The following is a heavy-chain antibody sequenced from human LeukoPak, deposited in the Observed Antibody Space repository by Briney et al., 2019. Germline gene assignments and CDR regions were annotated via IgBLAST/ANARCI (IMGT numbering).Heavy chain of an antibody. V-gene: IGHV4-4*07. CDR3: ARGPTVTYRWFDP. CDR1: GGSISSYY. Sequence: PSETLSLTCTVSGGSISSYYWSWIRQPAGKGLEWIGRMYTSGSTNYNPSLKSRVTMSLDTSKNQFSLKLNSVTAADTAVYYCARGPTVTYRWFDPWGQGTLVTVSS. D-gene: IGHD4-17*01. J-gene: IGHJ5*02. CDR2: MYTSGST.